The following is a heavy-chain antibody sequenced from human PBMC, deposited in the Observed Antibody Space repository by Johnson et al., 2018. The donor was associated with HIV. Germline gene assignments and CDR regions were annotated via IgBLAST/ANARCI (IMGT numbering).Heavy chain of an antibody. CDR3: ARDQGGSYYAAFDI. CDR2: IYSGGST. D-gene: IGHD1-26*01. V-gene: IGHV3-66*01. J-gene: IGHJ3*02. Sequence: VQLVESGGGLVQPGGSLRLSCAASGFTVSSNYINWVRQAPGKGLEWVSVIYSGGSTYYADSVKGRFTISRDNSKNTPYLQMNSLRAEDTAVYYCARDQGGSYYAAFDIGGQGTMVTVSA. CDR1: GFTVSSNY.